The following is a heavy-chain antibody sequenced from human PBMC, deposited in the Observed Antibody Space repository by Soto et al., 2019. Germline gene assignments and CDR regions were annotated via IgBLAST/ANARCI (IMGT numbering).Heavy chain of an antibody. V-gene: IGHV3-30*18. CDR3: AKGGGYCRGGSCYGVYYYRMAG. J-gene: IGHJ6*02. CDR1: GVTFSSYG. D-gene: IGHD2-15*01. CDR2: ISYDGSNK. Sequence: AGGSLRLSCAASGVTFSSYGMHWFRQAPGKGLEWVAVISYDGSNKYYADSVKGRFTISRDNSKNTLYLQMNSLRAEDTAVYYCAKGGGYCRGGSCYGVYYYRMAGWGQGTSVPVSS.